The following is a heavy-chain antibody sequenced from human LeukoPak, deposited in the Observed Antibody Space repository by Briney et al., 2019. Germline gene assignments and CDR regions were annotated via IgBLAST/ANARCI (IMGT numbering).Heavy chain of an antibody. CDR1: GFTFSSYA. Sequence: GGSLRLSCAASGFTFSSYAMSWVRQAPGKGLEWVSAISGSGGSTYYADSVKGRFTISKDNSKNTLYLQMNSLRAEDTAVYYCAKDGQVSSGWFDYWGQGTLVTVSS. CDR3: AKDGQVSSGWFDY. CDR2: ISGSGGST. D-gene: IGHD6-19*01. V-gene: IGHV3-23*01. J-gene: IGHJ4*02.